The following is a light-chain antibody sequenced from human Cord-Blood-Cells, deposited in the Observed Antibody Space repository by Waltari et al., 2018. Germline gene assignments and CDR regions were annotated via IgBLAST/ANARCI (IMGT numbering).Light chain of an antibody. CDR2: AAS. V-gene: IGKV1-39*01. CDR3: QQSYSTPPT. J-gene: IGKJ4*01. Sequence: DIQMTQPPSSLFASVGDRVPITCRASQSISSYLNWYQQKPGKAPKLLIYAASSLQSGVPSRFSGSGSVTDFTLTISSLQPEDFATYYCQQSYSTPPTFGGGTKVEIK. CDR1: QSISSY.